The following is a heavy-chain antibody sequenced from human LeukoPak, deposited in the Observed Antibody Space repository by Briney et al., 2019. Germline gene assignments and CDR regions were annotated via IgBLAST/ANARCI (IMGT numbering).Heavy chain of an antibody. CDR1: GFSFSGSS. D-gene: IGHD3-10*01. V-gene: IGHV3-21*01. CDR3: AGPPPRGVADYYYYQMDV. CDR2: ISGSSSHI. Sequence: PGGSLRLSCAASGFSFSGSSMNWVRQAPGKGLEWVSLISGSSSHIFYADSVKGRFTISRDNAKNSLYLQMNSLRGEDTAVYYCAGPPPRGVADYYYYQMDVWGKGTTVTVSS. J-gene: IGHJ6*03.